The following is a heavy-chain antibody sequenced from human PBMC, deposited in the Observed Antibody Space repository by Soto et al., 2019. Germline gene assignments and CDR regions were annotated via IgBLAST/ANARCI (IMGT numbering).Heavy chain of an antibody. CDR2: IYYTGST. CDR3: ARGDSNYDILTGSLNF. D-gene: IGHD3-9*01. CDR1: GGSISSYY. J-gene: IGHJ4*02. Sequence: PSETLSLTCTVSGGSISSYYWSWIRQPPGKRMEWIGYIYYTGSTDYNPSLKSRVTISVDTSKNQVSLKLTSVTAADTAVYYCARGDSNYDILTGSLNFWGQGTLVTVSS. V-gene: IGHV4-59*01.